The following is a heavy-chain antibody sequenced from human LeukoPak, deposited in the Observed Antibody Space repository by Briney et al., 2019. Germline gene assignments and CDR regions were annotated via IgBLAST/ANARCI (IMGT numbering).Heavy chain of an antibody. J-gene: IGHJ6*03. CDR1: GDSLTSGSRY. CDR2: FYSSTRT. Sequence: SQTLSLTCTVSGDSLTSGSRYWSWIRPPAGKGLEWIGHFYSSTRTTYNPSLESRVTISGDTAKNQFSLQLDSVTAADTAVYFCARCMSELDYGDYAYYYHMDVWGKGTTVTVSS. CDR3: ARCMSELDYGDYAYYYHMDV. V-gene: IGHV4-61*09. D-gene: IGHD4-17*01.